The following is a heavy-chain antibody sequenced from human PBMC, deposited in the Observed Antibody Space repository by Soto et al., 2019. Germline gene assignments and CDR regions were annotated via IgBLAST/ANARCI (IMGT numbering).Heavy chain of an antibody. CDR2: INPSGGST. D-gene: IGHD3-22*01. V-gene: IGHV1-46*01. Sequence: ASVKVSCKASGYTFTSYYMHWVRQAPGQGLEWMGIINPSGGSTSYAQKFQGRVTMTRDTSTSTVYMELSNLRSEDTAVYYCAREPYDSSGYYTTLRAPYFDYWGQGTLVTVSS. J-gene: IGHJ4*02. CDR3: AREPYDSSGYYTTLRAPYFDY. CDR1: GYTFTSYY.